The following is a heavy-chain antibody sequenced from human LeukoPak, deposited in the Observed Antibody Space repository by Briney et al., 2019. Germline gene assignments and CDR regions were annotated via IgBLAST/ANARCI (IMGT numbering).Heavy chain of an antibody. V-gene: IGHV4-39*01. CDR2: IYSSGNT. CDR3: AKSNGYGLIDY. J-gene: IGHJ4*02. CDR1: GASISSSNYY. Sequence: PLETLSLTCAVSGASISSSNYYWGWVRQSPGKGLEWIGNIYSSGNTYYNASLKSRVTMYIDTSKNQFSLKLSSVTAADTAMYYCAKSNGYGLIDYWGQGTLVTVSS. D-gene: IGHD5-12*01.